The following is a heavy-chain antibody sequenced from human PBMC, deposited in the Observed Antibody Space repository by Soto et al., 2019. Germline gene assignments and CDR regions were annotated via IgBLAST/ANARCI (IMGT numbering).Heavy chain of an antibody. CDR1: IVTFSSYG. V-gene: IGHV3-30*18. CDR2: ISYDGSNK. J-gene: IGHJ4*02. Sequence: GSLGISGAASIVTFSSYGMHGVRQAPGKGLEWVAVISYDGSNKYYADSVKGRFTISRDNSKNTLYLQMNSLRAEDTAVYYCAKDHSEGYFDYWGQATLVTVSS. D-gene: IGHD1-26*01. CDR3: AKDHSEGYFDY.